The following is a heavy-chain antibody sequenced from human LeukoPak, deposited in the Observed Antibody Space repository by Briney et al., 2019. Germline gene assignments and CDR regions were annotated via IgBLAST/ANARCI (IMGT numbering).Heavy chain of an antibody. J-gene: IGHJ4*02. Sequence: GASVKVSCKVSGYTLTELSMHWVRQAPGKGLEWMGGFDPEDGETIYAQKLQGRVTMTTDTSTSTAYMELRSLKSDDTAVYYCARERDGYNSRWGQGTLVAVSS. V-gene: IGHV1-24*01. D-gene: IGHD5-24*01. CDR2: FDPEDGET. CDR1: GYTLTELS. CDR3: ARERDGYNSR.